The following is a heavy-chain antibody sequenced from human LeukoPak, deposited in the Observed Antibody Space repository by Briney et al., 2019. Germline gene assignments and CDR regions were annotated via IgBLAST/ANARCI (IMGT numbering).Heavy chain of an antibody. CDR2: IFSSGGT. V-gene: IGHV4-4*09. CDR1: GGPINNYY. CDR3: ARRIVAGPTNSHWFNP. D-gene: IGHD6-19*01. J-gene: IGHJ5*02. Sequence: PSETLSLTCNVSGGPINNYYWGWIRLPPGKGLEWIGHIFSSGGTNYNPSLMSRVSMSIDTSKNQFSLKVTSVTAADTAVYYCARRIVAGPTNSHWFNPWGQGTLVIVSS.